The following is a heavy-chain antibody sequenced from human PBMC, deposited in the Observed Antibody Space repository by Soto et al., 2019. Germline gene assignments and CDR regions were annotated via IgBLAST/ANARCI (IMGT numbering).Heavy chain of an antibody. D-gene: IGHD3-10*01. V-gene: IGHV4-39*02. CDR1: GDSISITSYY. CDR3: AREFVTMVRGVIIRYFDY. Sequence: SETLSLTCTVSGDSISITSYYWGWVRQPPGKGLEWIGSIHYSGSTHYNPSLQSRVTISGDASKNQFSLKLRSVTAADTAVYYCAREFVTMVRGVIIRYFDYWGQGTLVTVSS. CDR2: IHYSGST. J-gene: IGHJ4*02.